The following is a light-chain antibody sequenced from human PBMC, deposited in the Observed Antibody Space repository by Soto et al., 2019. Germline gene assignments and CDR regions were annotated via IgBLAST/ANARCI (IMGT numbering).Light chain of an antibody. CDR3: QSYDSSLSGNVV. CDR1: SSNIGAGYD. V-gene: IGLV1-40*01. CDR2: GNN. J-gene: IGLJ2*01. Sequence: QSVLTQPPSVSGAPGQRVTISCTGSSSNIGAGYDVHWYQQLPGTAPKLLIYGNNNRPSGVPDRFSGSKSGTSASLAITGLQPEDEADYYCQSYDSSLSGNVVFGGGTKLTVL.